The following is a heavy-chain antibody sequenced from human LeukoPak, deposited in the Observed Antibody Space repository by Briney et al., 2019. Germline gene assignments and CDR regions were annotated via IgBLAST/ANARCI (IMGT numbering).Heavy chain of an antibody. CDR2: IYYSGST. CDR3: ARVGPEYYDFWSGYYTGRVYFDY. V-gene: IGHV4-59*01. J-gene: IGHJ4*02. D-gene: IGHD3-3*01. CDR1: GGSISSYY. Sequence: SETLSLTCTGSGGSISSYYWSWIRQPPGKGLEWIGYIYYSGSTNYNPSLKSRVTISVDTSKNQFSLKLSSVTAADTAVYYCARVGPEYYDFWSGYYTGRVYFDYWGQGTLVTVSS.